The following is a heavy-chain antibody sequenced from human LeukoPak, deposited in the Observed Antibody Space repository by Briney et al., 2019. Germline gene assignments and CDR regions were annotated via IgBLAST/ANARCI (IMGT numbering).Heavy chain of an antibody. J-gene: IGHJ1*01. CDR1: GFTFSSYG. V-gene: IGHV3-30*18. D-gene: IGHD3-22*01. CDR2: ISYDGSNK. CDR3: AKDDSSGYSYFQH. Sequence: PGRSLRLSCAASGFTFSSYGMHWVRQAPGKGLEWVAVISYDGSNKYYADSVKGRFTISRDNSKNTLYLQMNSLRAEDTAVYYCAKDDSSGYSYFQHWGQGTLVTVSS.